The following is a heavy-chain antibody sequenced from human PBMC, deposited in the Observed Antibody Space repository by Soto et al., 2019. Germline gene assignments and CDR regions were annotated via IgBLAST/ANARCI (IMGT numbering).Heavy chain of an antibody. V-gene: IGHV4-4*07. D-gene: IGHD2-21*02. CDR2: IDASGNT. CDR3: ARDLRLQPPRDYYGMDV. J-gene: IGHJ6*02. CDR1: VDSITTYY. Sequence: SETLSLTCTVSVDSITTYYWSWIRQPAGKGLEWIGRIDASGNTNYNPSLNSRVTMSIDTSKKQFSLKLTSVTAADTAVYYCARDLRLQPPRDYYGMDVWGQGTTVTVSS.